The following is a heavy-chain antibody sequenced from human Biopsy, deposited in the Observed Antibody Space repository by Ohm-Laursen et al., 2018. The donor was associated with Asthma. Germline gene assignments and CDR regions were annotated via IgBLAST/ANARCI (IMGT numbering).Heavy chain of an antibody. V-gene: IGHV3-53*01. J-gene: IGHJ6*02. Sequence: SLRLSCTAASGFAVSSDFMFLVRQAPGKRLEWASVIYSGGTSHTADSVRGRFTISRDHSKLYLQMNNLTPEDTAVYHCSRISRLGYNSLDYGMDVWGQGTTVTVSS. CDR1: GFAVSSDF. CDR3: SRISRLGYNSLDYGMDV. CDR2: IYSGGTS. D-gene: IGHD5-24*01.